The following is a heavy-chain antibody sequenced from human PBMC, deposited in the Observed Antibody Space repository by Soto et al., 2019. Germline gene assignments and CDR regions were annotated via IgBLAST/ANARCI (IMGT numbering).Heavy chain of an antibody. CDR3: AKDPLWYSVGFGP. Sequence: AGSLRLSCAASEFTFSSYAMSWVRQTPGKGLEWVSAISGSGGSTYYADSVKGRFTISRDNSKNTLYLQMNSLRAEDTAVYYCAKDPLWYSVGFGPWGQGTLVTVSS. J-gene: IGHJ5*02. V-gene: IGHV3-23*01. CDR1: EFTFSSYA. CDR2: ISGSGGST. D-gene: IGHD6-13*01.